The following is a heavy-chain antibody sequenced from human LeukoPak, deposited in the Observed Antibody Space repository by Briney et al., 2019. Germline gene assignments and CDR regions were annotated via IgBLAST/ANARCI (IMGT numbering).Heavy chain of an antibody. CDR3: ARHMGGSSGYVGSVDY. J-gene: IGHJ4*02. D-gene: IGHD3-22*01. Sequence: GGSLRLSCAASGFTFSTYSMNWVRQAPGKGLEWVSSISSSSSYIYYADSAKGRFTISRDNAKNSLYLQMNSLRAEDTAVYYCARHMGGSSGYVGSVDYWGQGTLVTVSS. V-gene: IGHV3-21*01. CDR2: ISSSSSYI. CDR1: GFTFSTYS.